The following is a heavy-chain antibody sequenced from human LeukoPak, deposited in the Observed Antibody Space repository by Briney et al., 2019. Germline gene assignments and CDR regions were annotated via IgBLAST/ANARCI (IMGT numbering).Heavy chain of an antibody. V-gene: IGHV1-2*04. CDR3: ARGPPSRDGYTPFDY. CDR1: GYTFTSYD. D-gene: IGHD5-24*01. Sequence: ASVKVSCKASGYTFTSYDINWVRQAPGQGLEWMGWINPNSGGTNYAQKFQGWVTMTRDTSISTAYMELSRLTSDDTAVYYCARGPPSRDGYTPFDYWGQGTLVTVSS. CDR2: INPNSGGT. J-gene: IGHJ4*02.